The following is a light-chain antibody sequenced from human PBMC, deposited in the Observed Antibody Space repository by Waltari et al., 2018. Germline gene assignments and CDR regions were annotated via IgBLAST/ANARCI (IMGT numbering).Light chain of an antibody. V-gene: IGLV2-11*01. Sequence: QSPMTQRGSASGSPGQSVTISCTGASRDVGGGSYVSWYQQHPGKDPKLMIYDVSKRPSGVPDRFSGSKSGYTASLTISGLQAEDEADYYCCSYAGSYTYVFGPGTKVTVL. CDR1: SRDVGGGSY. CDR2: DVS. CDR3: CSYAGSYTYV. J-gene: IGLJ1*01.